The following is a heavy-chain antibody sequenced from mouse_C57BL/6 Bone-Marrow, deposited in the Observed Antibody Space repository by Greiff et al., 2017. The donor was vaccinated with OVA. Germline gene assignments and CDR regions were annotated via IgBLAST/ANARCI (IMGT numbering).Heavy chain of an antibody. D-gene: IGHD4-1*01. V-gene: IGHV1-64*01. Sequence: VKLVESGAELVKPGASVKLSCKASGYTFTSYWMHWVKQRPGQGLEWIGMIHPNSGSTNYNEKFKSKATLTVDKSSSTAYMQLSSLTSEDSAVYYCAKETGPYFDYWGQGTTLTVSS. CDR1: GYTFTSYW. J-gene: IGHJ2*01. CDR2: IHPNSGST. CDR3: AKETGPYFDY.